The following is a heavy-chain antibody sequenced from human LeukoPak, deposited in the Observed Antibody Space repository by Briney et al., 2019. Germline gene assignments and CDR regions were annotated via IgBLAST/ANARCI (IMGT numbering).Heavy chain of an antibody. V-gene: IGHV1-2*06. J-gene: IGHJ6*02. D-gene: IGHD5-18*01. CDR1: GYTFTVYY. Sequence: ASVTVSCTASGYTFTVYYMHWVRQAPGQGLERMGRINPNSGGTNYAQKFQGRVTMTRDTSISTAYMELSRLRSDDTAVYYCARDSVDTAMDAIPCWDAQNYGMDVWGQGTTVTVSS. CDR3: ARDSVDTAMDAIPCWDAQNYGMDV. CDR2: INPNSGGT.